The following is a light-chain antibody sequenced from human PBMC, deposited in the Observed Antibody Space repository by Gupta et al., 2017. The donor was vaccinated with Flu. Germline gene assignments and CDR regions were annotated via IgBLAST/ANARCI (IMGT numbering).Light chain of an antibody. CDR2: EGS. V-gene: IGLV2-23*01. Sequence: SAPSLPASVSGSPVQPLTISSTVTSSDVGSYNLLAWYQQHPDKAPTHRIYEGSKRPAGVAASFSGSETGNTTSLTISDRLEADEADYYYCSYSGSSTWLFGGGTKLTVL. J-gene: IGLJ3*02. CDR1: SSDVGSYNL. CDR3: CSYSGSSTWL.